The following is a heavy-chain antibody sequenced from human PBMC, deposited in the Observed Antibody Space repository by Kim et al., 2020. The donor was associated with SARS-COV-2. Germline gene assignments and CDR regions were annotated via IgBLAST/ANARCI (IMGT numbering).Heavy chain of an antibody. D-gene: IGHD6-6*01. J-gene: IGHJ6*02. CDR1: GGTFSSYA. V-gene: IGHV1-69*13. CDR2: IIPIFGTA. Sequence: SVKVSCKASGGTFSSYAISWVRQAPGQGLEWMGGIIPIFGTANYAQKFQGRVTITADESTSTAYMELSSLRSEDTAVYYCARDFGYSSSSGSYYYYGMDVWGQGTTVTVSS. CDR3: ARDFGYSSSSGSYYYYGMDV.